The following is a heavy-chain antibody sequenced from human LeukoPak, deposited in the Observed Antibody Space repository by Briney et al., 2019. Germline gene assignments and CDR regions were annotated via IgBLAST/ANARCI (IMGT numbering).Heavy chain of an antibody. V-gene: IGHV1-18*01. J-gene: IGHJ4*02. Sequence: ASVKVSCKASGGTFSSYAISWVRQAPGQGLEWMGWISAYNGNTNYTQKFQGRVTMTTDTSTNTAYMELRSLRSDDTAVYYCARATWDYDILTGDYPNPDYWGQGTLVTVSS. CDR3: ARATWDYDILTGDYPNPDY. CDR2: ISAYNGNT. D-gene: IGHD3-9*01. CDR1: GGTFSSYA.